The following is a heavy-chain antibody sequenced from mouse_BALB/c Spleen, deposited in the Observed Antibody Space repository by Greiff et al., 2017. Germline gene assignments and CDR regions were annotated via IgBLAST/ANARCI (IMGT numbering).Heavy chain of an antibody. CDR2: ISYSGST. J-gene: IGHJ2*01. Sequence: EVQRVESGPSLVKPSQTLSLTCSVTGDSITSGYWNWIRKFPGNKLEYMGYISYSGSTYYNPSLKSRISITRDTSKNQYYLQLNSVTTEDTATYYCARYSITTAYFDYWGQGTTLTVSS. CDR1: GDSITSGY. V-gene: IGHV3-8*02. D-gene: IGHD1-2*01. CDR3: ARYSITTAYFDY.